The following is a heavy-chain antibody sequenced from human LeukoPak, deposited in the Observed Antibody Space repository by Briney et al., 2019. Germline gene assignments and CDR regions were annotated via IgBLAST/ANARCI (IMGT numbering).Heavy chain of an antibody. J-gene: IGHJ3*02. Sequence: SETLSLTCTVSGGTISNYYWSWIRQPPGKGLEWIAYIDYSGSTNYNPSLKSRVTISVDASKNQFSLNLRSVTPVDTAVYYCARDRRRDLLHAFDIWGQGTMVTVSS. CDR3: ARDRRRDLLHAFDI. D-gene: IGHD1-26*01. CDR1: GGTISNYY. CDR2: IDYSGST. V-gene: IGHV4-59*01.